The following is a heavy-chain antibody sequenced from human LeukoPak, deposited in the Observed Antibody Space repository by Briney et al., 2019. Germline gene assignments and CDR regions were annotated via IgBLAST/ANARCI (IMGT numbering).Heavy chain of an antibody. CDR3: AKDAFFCSGGSCYPGAFDI. CDR2: ISYDGNNK. V-gene: IGHV3-30*18. CDR1: GFTFSSCG. J-gene: IGHJ3*02. D-gene: IGHD2-15*01. Sequence: GGSLRLSCAAPGFTFSSCGMHWVRQAPGKGLEWVAIISYDGNNKYYADSVKGRFTISRDNSKNTLYLQMNSLRAEDTAVYYCAKDAFFCSGGSCYPGAFDIWGQGTMVTVSS.